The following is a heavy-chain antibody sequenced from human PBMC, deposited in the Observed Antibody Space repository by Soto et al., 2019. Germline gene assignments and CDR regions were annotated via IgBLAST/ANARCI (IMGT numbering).Heavy chain of an antibody. CDR2: ISYDGTNR. V-gene: IGHV3-30*18. CDR1: GFTFSTCG. Sequence: VQLVESGGGVVQPGRSLRLSCAASGFTFSTCGMHWVRQAPGKGLEWVAVISYDGTNRNHADSVKGRFTISRDNSKNTLHLQMSSLRAEDTAVYYCAKDQSGYDHYAMDVWGQGTAVTVSS. J-gene: IGHJ6*02. D-gene: IGHD3-3*01. CDR3: AKDQSGYDHYAMDV.